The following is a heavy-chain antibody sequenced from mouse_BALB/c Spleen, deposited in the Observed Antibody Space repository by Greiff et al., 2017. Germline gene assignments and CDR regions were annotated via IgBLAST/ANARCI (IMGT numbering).Heavy chain of an antibody. CDR2: ISYSGST. Sequence: EVKLMESGPGLVKPSQSLSLTCTVTGYSITSDYAWNWIRQFPGNKLEWMGYISYSGSTSYNPSLKSRISITRDTSKNQFFLQLNSVTTEDTATYYCARERGYYWYFDVWGAGTTVTVSS. CDR1: GYSITSDYA. V-gene: IGHV3-2*02. D-gene: IGHD2-2*01. CDR3: ARERGYYWYFDV. J-gene: IGHJ1*01.